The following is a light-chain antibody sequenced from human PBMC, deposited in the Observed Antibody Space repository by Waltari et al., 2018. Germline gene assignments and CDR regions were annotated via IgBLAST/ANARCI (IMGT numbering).Light chain of an antibody. CDR1: QSVTTF. CDR2: DAS. J-gene: IGKJ5*01. CDR3: QQGSSWPPVT. Sequence: EVVLTQSPATQSLSPGERVTLSCKASQSVTTFLAWYQQKPGQAPRLLISDASKRATGIPARFTGSGSATAFTLTLSSLEPEDFALYYFQQGSSWPPVTFGPGTRLEIK. V-gene: IGKV3-11*01.